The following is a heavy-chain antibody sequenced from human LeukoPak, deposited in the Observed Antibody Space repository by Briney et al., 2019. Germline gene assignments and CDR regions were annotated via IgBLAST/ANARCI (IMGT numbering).Heavy chain of an antibody. CDR3: ARSRDVDTAMAS. V-gene: IGHV1-2*02. CDR2: INPNSGGT. CDR1: GYTFTGYY. J-gene: IGHJ4*02. D-gene: IGHD5-18*01. Sequence: ASVKVSCKASGYTFTGYYMHWVRQAPGQGLEWMGWINPNSGGTNYAQKFQGRVTMTRDTSISTAYMELSRLRSDDTAVYYCARSRDVDTAMASWGQGTLVTASS.